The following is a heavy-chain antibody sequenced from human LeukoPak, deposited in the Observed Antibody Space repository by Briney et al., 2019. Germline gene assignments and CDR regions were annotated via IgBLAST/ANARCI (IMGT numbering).Heavy chain of an antibody. D-gene: IGHD4-17*01. CDR2: ISWDGGST. CDR3: AKSRVAVTTGGYYFDY. J-gene: IGHJ4*02. CDR1: GFTLDDYA. V-gene: IGHV3-43D*03. Sequence: GGSLRLSCAASGFTLDDYAMHWVRQAPGKGLEWVSLISWDGGSTYYADSVKGRFTISRDNSKNSLYLQMNSLRAEDTALYYCAKSRVAVTTGGYYFDYWGQGTLVTVSS.